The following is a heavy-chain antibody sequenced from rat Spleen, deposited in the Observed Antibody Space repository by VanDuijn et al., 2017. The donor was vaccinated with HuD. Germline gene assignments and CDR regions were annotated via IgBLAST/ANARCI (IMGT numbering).Heavy chain of an antibody. V-gene: IGHV2-63*01. D-gene: IGHD4-3*01. CDR1: GFSLTSYN. J-gene: IGHJ2*01. Sequence: QVQLKESGPGLVQPSQTLSLTCTVSGFSLTSYNVQWVRQPPGKGLEWMGRMRYNGDISYNSGLKSRLSISRDTSKNQVFLKMNSLQTEDTATYYCARDWSYNSGFDYWGQGVMVTVSS. CDR2: MRYNGDI. CDR3: ARDWSYNSGFDY.